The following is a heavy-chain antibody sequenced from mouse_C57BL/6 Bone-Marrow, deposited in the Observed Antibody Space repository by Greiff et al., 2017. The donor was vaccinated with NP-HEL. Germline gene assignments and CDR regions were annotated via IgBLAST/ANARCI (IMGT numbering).Heavy chain of an antibody. Sequence: QVQLQQPGAELVMPGASVKLSCKASGYTFTSYWMHWVKQRPGQGLEWIGEIDPSDSYTNYNQKFKGKSTLTVDKSSGTAYMQLSSLTSEDSAVYYCARCPDGYYDYWGQGTTLTVSS. CDR1: GYTFTSYW. V-gene: IGHV1-69*01. CDR3: ARCPDGYYDY. J-gene: IGHJ2*01. CDR2: IDPSDSYT. D-gene: IGHD2-3*01.